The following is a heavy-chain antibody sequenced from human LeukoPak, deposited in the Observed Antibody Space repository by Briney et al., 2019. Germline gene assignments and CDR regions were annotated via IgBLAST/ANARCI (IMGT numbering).Heavy chain of an antibody. D-gene: IGHD2-2*01. CDR1: GDSFSSNSVT. Sequence: SQTLSLTCAISGDSFSSNSVTWNWIRQSPSRGLEWLGRTYYRSTWYNDYAVSVRGQITVNPDTSKNQLSLHLNSVTPEDTAVYYCARRLTQYDCFDPWGQGILVTVSS. CDR3: ARRLTQYDCFDP. V-gene: IGHV6-1*01. CDR2: TYYRSTWYN. J-gene: IGHJ5*02.